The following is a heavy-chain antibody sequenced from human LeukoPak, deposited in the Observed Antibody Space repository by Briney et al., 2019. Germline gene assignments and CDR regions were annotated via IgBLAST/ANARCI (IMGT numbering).Heavy chain of an antibody. CDR2: INPNSGGT. D-gene: IGHD3-22*01. CDR1: GYTFTGYY. Sequence: ATVTVSCKASGYTFTGYYMHWVRQAPGQGLEWMGWINPNSGGTNYAQKFQGRVTMTRDTSISTAYMELSRLRSDDTAVYYCARSYYDSSGYYSGFDYWGQGTLVTVSS. V-gene: IGHV1-2*02. J-gene: IGHJ4*02. CDR3: ARSYYDSSGYYSGFDY.